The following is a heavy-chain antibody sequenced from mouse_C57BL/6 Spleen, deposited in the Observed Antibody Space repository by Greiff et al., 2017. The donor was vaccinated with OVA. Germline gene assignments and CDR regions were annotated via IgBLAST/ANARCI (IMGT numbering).Heavy chain of an antibody. CDR1: GYTFTSYW. D-gene: IGHD4-1*01. CDR3: GRGNWGAMDY. J-gene: IGHJ4*01. Sequence: QVQLQQPGAELVRPGSSVKLSCKASGYTFTSYWMHWVKQRPIQGLEWIGNIDPSDSETHYNQKFKDKATLTVDKSSSTAYMQLSSLTSEDSAVYYCGRGNWGAMDYWGQGTSVTVSA. V-gene: IGHV1-52*01. CDR2: IDPSDSET.